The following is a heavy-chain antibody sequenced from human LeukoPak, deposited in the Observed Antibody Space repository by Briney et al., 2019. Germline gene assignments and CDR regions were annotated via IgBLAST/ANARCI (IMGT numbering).Heavy chain of an antibody. Sequence: GGSLRLTCAASGFTFNSYAMSWVRQAPGKGLEWVSAISGSGGSTYYADSVKGRFTISRDNSKNTLYLQMNSLRAEDTAVYYCASRGYQHDYFDYWGRGTLVTVSS. CDR3: ASRGYQHDYFDY. V-gene: IGHV3-23*01. J-gene: IGHJ4*02. CDR2: ISGSGGST. CDR1: GFTFNSYA. D-gene: IGHD2-2*01.